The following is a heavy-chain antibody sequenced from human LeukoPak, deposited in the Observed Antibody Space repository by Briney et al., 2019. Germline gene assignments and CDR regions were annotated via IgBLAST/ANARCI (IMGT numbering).Heavy chain of an antibody. D-gene: IGHD3-22*01. CDR3: ARVYDSSGYYSAHHFDY. Sequence: ASVKVSCKASGYTFTSYAMYWVRQAPGQRLEWMGWINAGNGNTKYSQKFQGRVTITRDTSASTAYMELSSLRSEDTAVYYCARVYDSSGYYSAHHFDYWGQGTLVTVSS. CDR2: INAGNGNT. V-gene: IGHV1-3*01. J-gene: IGHJ4*02. CDR1: GYTFTSYA.